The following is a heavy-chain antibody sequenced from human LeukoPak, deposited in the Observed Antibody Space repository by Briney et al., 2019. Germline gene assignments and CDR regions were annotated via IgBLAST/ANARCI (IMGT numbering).Heavy chain of an antibody. CDR3: ARDHRVFRGVDY. CDR2: IYYSGST. J-gene: IGHJ4*02. D-gene: IGHD3-10*01. Sequence: SETLSLTCTVSGGSISSGGYYWSWIRQHPGKGLEWIGYIYYSGSTYYNPSLKSRVTISVDTSKNQFSLKLSSVTAADTAVYYCARDHRVFRGVDYWGQGTLVTVSS. V-gene: IGHV4-31*03. CDR1: GGSISSGGYY.